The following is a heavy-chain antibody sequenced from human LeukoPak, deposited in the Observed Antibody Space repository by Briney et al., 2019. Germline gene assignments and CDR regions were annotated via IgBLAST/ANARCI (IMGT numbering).Heavy chain of an antibody. CDR2: IKSEIDGGTT. CDR3: AKVAYYDQRNPHIGY. V-gene: IGHV3-15*07. J-gene: IGHJ4*02. D-gene: IGHD3-22*01. Sequence: GGSLRLSCAASYFTFTNTWMNWVRQAPGKGLEWVGRIKSEIDGGTTDYAAPVQGRFTISRDDSQATLYLQINSLRAEDTAVYYCAKVAYYDQRNPHIGYWGQGTLVTVSS. CDR1: YFTFTNTW.